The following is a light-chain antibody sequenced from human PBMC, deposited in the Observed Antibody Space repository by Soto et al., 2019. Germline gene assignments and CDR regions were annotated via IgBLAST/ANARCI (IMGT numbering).Light chain of an antibody. Sequence: EIVLTQSPGTLSLFPGEKATLSCRASQTVSGTYFAWYQQRPGQPPRLLIYGASRRAAGIPDRFSGSGSGTDFTLTISRLEPEDFAVYYCQQYGRSLTFGQGTRLEI. V-gene: IGKV3-20*01. CDR2: GAS. J-gene: IGKJ5*01. CDR1: QTVSGTY. CDR3: QQYGRSLT.